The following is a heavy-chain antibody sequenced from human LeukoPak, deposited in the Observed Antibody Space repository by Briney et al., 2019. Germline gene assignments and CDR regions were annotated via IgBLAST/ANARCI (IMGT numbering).Heavy chain of an antibody. Sequence: SQTLSLTCAISGDSVSSNSAAWNWIRQSPSRGLEGLGRTYYSSKWYNDHEVSVKSRITITPDTSKNQFSLQLNSVTPEDTAVYYCARDRTDYYDSSGYYLDYWGQGTLVTVSS. V-gene: IGHV6-1*01. CDR1: GDSVSSNSAA. CDR2: TYYSSKWYN. J-gene: IGHJ4*02. CDR3: ARDRTDYYDSSGYYLDY. D-gene: IGHD3-22*01.